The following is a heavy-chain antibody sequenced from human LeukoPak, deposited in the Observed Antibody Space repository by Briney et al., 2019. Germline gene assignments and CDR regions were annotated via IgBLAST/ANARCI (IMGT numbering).Heavy chain of an antibody. CDR1: GYTFTSYG. Sequence: ASVKVSCKASGYTFTSYGISWVRQAPGQGLEWMGWISAYNGNTNYAQKLQGRVTMTTDTSTSTAYMELRSLRSDDTAVYYCARTRRYCSGGSCYARRLWFDPWGQGTLVTVSS. J-gene: IGHJ5*02. V-gene: IGHV1-18*01. CDR3: ARTRRYCSGGSCYARRLWFDP. CDR2: ISAYNGNT. D-gene: IGHD2-15*01.